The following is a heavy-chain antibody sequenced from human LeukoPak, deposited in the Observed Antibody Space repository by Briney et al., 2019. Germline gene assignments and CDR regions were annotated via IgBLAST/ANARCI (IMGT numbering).Heavy chain of an antibody. Sequence: GGSLRLSCAASGFIFGSYAMSWVRQAPGRGLEWVSTISYSGSNTYYADSVKGRFTISRDSSKNTLSLQMNSLRAEDTAVYYCAKAPLDRYYFDYWGQGTLVTVSS. CDR3: AKAPLDRYYFDY. CDR2: ISYSGSNT. CDR1: GFIFGSYA. J-gene: IGHJ4*02. V-gene: IGHV3-23*01.